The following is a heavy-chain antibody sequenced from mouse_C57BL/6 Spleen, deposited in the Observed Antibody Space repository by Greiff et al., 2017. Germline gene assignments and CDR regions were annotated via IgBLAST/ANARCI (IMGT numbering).Heavy chain of an antibody. Sequence: VQLQQPGAELVKPGASVKLSCKASGYTFTSYWMHWVKQRPGQGLEWIGMIHPNSGSTNYNEKFKSKATLTVDKSSSTAYMQLSSLTSEASAVYDCARSTDYGSSYWYFDVWGTGTTVTVSS. CDR3: ARSTDYGSSYWYFDV. D-gene: IGHD1-1*01. CDR2: IHPNSGST. J-gene: IGHJ1*03. CDR1: GYTFTSYW. V-gene: IGHV1-64*01.